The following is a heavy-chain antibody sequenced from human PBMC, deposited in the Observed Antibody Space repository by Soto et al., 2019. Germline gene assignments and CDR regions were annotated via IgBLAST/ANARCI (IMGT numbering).Heavy chain of an antibody. Sequence: QVQLVQSGAEVKKPGASVKVSCKASGYTFTSYAMHWVRQAPGQRLEWMGWINAGNGNTKYSQMFQGRVTITRDTTASTAYIMRSNLRIEETAVYYCAGSYYYDSSGCSSFYYSHGVDVWGQGTMVTVSS. CDR1: GYTFTSYA. J-gene: IGHJ6*02. CDR3: AGSYYYDSSGCSSFYYSHGVDV. D-gene: IGHD3-22*01. CDR2: INAGNGNT. V-gene: IGHV1-3*01.